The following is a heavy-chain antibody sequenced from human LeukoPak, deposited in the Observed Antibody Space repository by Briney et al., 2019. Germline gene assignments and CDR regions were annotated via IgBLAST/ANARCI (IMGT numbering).Heavy chain of an antibody. D-gene: IGHD2-2*02. CDR1: GYTFTSYD. V-gene: IGHV1-8*01. CDR3: ARLFIVVVPAAILPLYYYYGMDV. J-gene: IGHJ6*02. Sequence: GASVKVSCEASGYTFTSYDINWVRQATGQGLEWMGWMNPNSGNTGYAQKFQGRVTMTRNTSISTAYMELSSLRSEDTAVYYCARLFIVVVPAAILPLYYYYGMDVWGQGTTVTVSS. CDR2: MNPNSGNT.